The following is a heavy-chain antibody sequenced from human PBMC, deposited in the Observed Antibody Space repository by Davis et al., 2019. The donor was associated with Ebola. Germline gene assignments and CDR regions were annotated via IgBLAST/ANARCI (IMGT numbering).Heavy chain of an antibody. D-gene: IGHD1-26*01. Sequence: GESLKISCAVSGFTFSNYNMNWVRQTPGKGLEWVSHISDDSSSTYYADSVKGRFTISRDNAKNSLYLQMNSLRAEDTAVYYCARETGVGYWGQGTLVTVSS. CDR2: ISDDSSST. J-gene: IGHJ4*02. V-gene: IGHV3-21*05. CDR1: GFTFSNYN. CDR3: ARETGVGY.